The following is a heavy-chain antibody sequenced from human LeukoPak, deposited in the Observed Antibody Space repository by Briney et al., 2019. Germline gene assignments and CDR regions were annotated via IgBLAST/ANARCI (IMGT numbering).Heavy chain of an antibody. Sequence: SGPALVKPTQTLTLTCTFSVFSLSTSGMCVSWLRQPPGKALEWVARIAWVDDKYYSITLKTRLNISKDTSKNQVVLTMTNMDPVDTATYCCARIRISSGLSLGRGYYFDYWGQGTLVTVSS. V-gene: IGHV2-70*11. CDR3: ARIRISSGLSLGRGYYFDY. J-gene: IGHJ4*02. D-gene: IGHD6-19*01. CDR2: IAWVDDK. CDR1: VFSLSTSGMC.